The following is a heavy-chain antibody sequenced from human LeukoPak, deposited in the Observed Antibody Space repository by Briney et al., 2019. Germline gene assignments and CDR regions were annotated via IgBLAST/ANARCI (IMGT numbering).Heavy chain of an antibody. CDR3: AKRTNVQSLYFAMDV. D-gene: IGHD6-19*01. Sequence: GASVKVSCKASGGTFSSYAISWVRQAPGQGLEWMGGIIPIFGTANYAQKFQGRVTITADESTSTAYMELSSLRSEDTAVYYCAKRTNVQSLYFAMDVWGQGTTVTVSS. CDR1: GGTFSSYA. J-gene: IGHJ6*02. V-gene: IGHV1-69*13. CDR2: IIPIFGTA.